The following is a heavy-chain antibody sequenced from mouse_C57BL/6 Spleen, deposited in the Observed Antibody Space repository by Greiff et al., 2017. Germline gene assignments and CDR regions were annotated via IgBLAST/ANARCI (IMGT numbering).Heavy chain of an antibody. J-gene: IGHJ4*01. CDR1: GYTFTSYW. CDR3: ARGGYWAMDY. Sequence: QVQLQQPGAELVMPGASVKLSCKASGYTFTSYWMHWVKQRPGQGLEWIGEIDPSDSYTNYNQKFKGKSTLTVDKSSSKAYMQLSSLTSEDSAVYYCARGGYWAMDYWGQGTSVTVSS. V-gene: IGHV1-69*01. CDR2: IDPSDSYT. D-gene: IGHD3-1*01.